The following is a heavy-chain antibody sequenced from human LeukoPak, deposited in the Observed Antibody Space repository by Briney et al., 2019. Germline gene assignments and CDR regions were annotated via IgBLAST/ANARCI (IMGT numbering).Heavy chain of an antibody. J-gene: IGHJ4*02. Sequence: PSETLSLTCTVSGGSISGYYWSWIRQPPGKGLEWIGYIYYSGSTNYNPSLKSRVTISVDTSKRQFSLRLSSVSAADTAVYYCARDATAGNFDYWGQGTLVTVSS. CDR3: ARDATAGNFDY. V-gene: IGHV4-59*12. CDR1: GGSISGYY. D-gene: IGHD6-13*01. CDR2: IYYSGST.